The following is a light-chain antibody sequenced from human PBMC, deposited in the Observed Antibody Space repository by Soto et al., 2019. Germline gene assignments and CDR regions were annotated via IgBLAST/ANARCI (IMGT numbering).Light chain of an antibody. CDR1: QDISNY. J-gene: IGKJ1*01. CDR3: QQSYSTPPT. V-gene: IGKV1-39*01. Sequence: DIQVTQSPSSLPASVGDRVTITCQASQDISNYLNWYQQKPGKAPKLLISAASSLHSGVPSSFSGSGSGTDFTLTISSLQPEDFATYYCQQSYSTPPTFGQGTKV. CDR2: AAS.